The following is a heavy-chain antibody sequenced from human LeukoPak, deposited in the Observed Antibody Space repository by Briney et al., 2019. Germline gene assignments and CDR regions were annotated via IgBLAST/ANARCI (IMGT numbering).Heavy chain of an antibody. J-gene: IGHJ6*03. D-gene: IGHD3-3*01. CDR3: ARDLPYYDFFQDYYYMDV. V-gene: IGHV4-34*01. Sequence: SETLSLTCAVYGGSFSGYYWSWIRQPPGKGLGWIGEINHSGSTNYNPSLKSRVTISVDTSKNQFSLKLSSVTAADTAVYYCARDLPYYDFFQDYYYMDVWGKGTTVTVSS. CDR1: GGSFSGYY. CDR2: INHSGST.